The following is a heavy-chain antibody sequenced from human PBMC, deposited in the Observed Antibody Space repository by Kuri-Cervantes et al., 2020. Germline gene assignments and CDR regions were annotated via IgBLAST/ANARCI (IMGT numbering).Heavy chain of an antibody. J-gene: IGHJ4*02. Sequence: LSLTCAASGFTFSSYSMNWVCQAPGKGLEWVSSISSSSSYIYYADSVKGRFTISRDNAKNSLYLQMNSLRAEDTAVYYCHGDYVGQDGWPTDYWGQGTLVTVSS. D-gene: IGHD4-17*01. CDR2: ISSSSSYI. V-gene: IGHV3-21*01. CDR1: GFTFSSYS. CDR3: HGDYVGQDGWPTDY.